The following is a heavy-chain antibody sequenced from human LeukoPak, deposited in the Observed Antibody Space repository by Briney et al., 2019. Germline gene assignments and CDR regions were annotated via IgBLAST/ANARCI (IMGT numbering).Heavy chain of an antibody. CDR3: ARIPHSSGWNYYFDY. CDR1: GFNLSNYN. V-gene: IGHV3-21*01. CDR2: ITVTTTFI. J-gene: IGHJ4*02. Sequence: GGSLRLSCAASGFNLSNYNMNWVRQAPGKGLEWVSSITVTTTFIYYADSVKGRFTISRDNSKNTLYLQMNSLRAEDTAVYYCARIPHSSGWNYYFDYWGQGTLVTVSS. D-gene: IGHD6-19*01.